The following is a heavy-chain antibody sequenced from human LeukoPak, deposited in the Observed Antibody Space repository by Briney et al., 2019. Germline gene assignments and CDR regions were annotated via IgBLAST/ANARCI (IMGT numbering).Heavy chain of an antibody. CDR3: ARGRIYGSGSDHFDY. CDR1: GDSISSYY. CDR2: IYHSGST. Sequence: SETLSLTCTVSGDSISSYYWGWIRQPPGKGLEWIGSIYHSGSTYYNPSLKSRVTISVDTSKNQFSLKLSSVTAADTAVYYCARGRIYGSGSDHFDYWGQGTLVTVSS. J-gene: IGHJ4*02. D-gene: IGHD3-10*01. V-gene: IGHV4-38-2*02.